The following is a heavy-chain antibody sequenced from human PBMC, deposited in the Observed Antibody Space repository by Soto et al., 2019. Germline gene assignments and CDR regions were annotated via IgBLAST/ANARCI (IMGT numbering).Heavy chain of an antibody. D-gene: IGHD2-8*01. J-gene: IGHJ4*02. CDR1: GGSISSGGYY. CDR3: ARRKGGRMQFDY. CDR2: IYYSGTT. Sequence: SGTLSLTCAVSGGSISSGGYYWTWIRQHPGKGLEWIGHIYYSGTTYYNPSLKSRITISIDTSKNQFSLKLSSVTAADTAVYYCARRKGGRMQFDYWGQGTLVTVSS. V-gene: IGHV4-31*11.